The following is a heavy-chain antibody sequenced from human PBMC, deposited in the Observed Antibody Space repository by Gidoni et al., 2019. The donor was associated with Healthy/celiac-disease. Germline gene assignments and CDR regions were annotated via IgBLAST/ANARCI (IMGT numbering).Heavy chain of an antibody. J-gene: IGHJ6*02. D-gene: IGHD5-12*01. Sequence: QVQLQQWGAGLLKPSETLSLTCAVYVGSFSGYYWSWIRQPPGKGLEWIGEINHSGSTNYNPSLKSRVTISVDTSKNQFSLKLSSVTAADTAVYYCARGSLSGVWLRLQSHAGMDVWGQGTTVTVSS. V-gene: IGHV4-34*01. CDR2: INHSGST. CDR3: ARGSLSGVWLRLQSHAGMDV. CDR1: VGSFSGYY.